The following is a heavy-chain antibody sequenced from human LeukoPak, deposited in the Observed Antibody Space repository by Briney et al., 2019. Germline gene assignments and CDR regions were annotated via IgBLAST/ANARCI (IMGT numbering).Heavy chain of an antibody. CDR1: GGSISSYY. CDR3: ARDNAGTTDS. J-gene: IGHJ4*02. D-gene: IGHD2/OR15-2a*01. CDR2: IYYSGST. V-gene: IGHV4-59*01. Sequence: SETLSLTCTVSGGSISSYYWSWIRQPPGKGLEWIGYIYYSGSTNYNPSLKSRVTISVDTSKNQFSLKLSSVTAADTAVYYCARDNAGTTDSWGQGTQVTVSS.